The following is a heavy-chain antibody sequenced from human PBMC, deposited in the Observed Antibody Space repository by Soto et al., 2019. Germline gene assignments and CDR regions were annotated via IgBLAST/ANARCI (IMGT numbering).Heavy chain of an antibody. J-gene: IGHJ4*02. V-gene: IGHV3-53*01. Sequence: EVQVVESGGGLIQPGGSLRLSCVVSGFTVSSTNYMSWVRQAPGKGLEWSSVIYSGGTTFYADSVKGRFTISRDNSKNPLYLQMNSLRAEDTAVYYCHGYGYWGQGTLVTVSS. D-gene: IGHD5-12*01. CDR2: IYSGGTT. CDR3: HGYGY. CDR1: GFTVSSTNY.